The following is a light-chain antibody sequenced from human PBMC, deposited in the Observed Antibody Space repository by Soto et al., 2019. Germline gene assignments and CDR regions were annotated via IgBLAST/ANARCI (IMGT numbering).Light chain of an antibody. CDR2: DAS. CDR1: QSINTY. Sequence: VLTQSPATLSLSPGEGATLSCRASQSINTYLAWYQQKPGRAPRLLIYDASKRATGIPARFSGSGSGTNFTLTISSLEPEDFAVYYCQQRRSWQVTFGQGTRLEIK. CDR3: QQRRSWQVT. V-gene: IGKV3D-11*02. J-gene: IGKJ5*01.